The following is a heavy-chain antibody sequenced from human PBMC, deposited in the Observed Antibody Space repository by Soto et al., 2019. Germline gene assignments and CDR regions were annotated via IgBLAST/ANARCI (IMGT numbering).Heavy chain of an antibody. Sequence: ASVKVSCKASVYTFTSYAMRWVRQAPGQRLEWMGWINAGNGNTKYSQKFQGRVTITRDTSASTAYMELSSLRSEDTAVYYCARDRDDYGDYGAFDIWGQGTMVTVSS. D-gene: IGHD4-17*01. V-gene: IGHV1-3*01. J-gene: IGHJ3*02. CDR3: ARDRDDYGDYGAFDI. CDR1: VYTFTSYA. CDR2: INAGNGNT.